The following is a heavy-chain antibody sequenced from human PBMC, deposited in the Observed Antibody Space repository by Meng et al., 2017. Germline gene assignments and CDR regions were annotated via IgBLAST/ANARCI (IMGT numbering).Heavy chain of an antibody. V-gene: IGHV5-51*01. Sequence: GESLKISCKASGYSFNSYWIGWMRQVPGKGLEWMGIIYPGDSDTRYSASFKGQVTISADKSISTAYLQWSSLKASDTAMYYCASVTGSGWFGYCYFDLWGRGTLVTVSS. J-gene: IGHJ2*01. CDR3: ASVTGSGWFGYCYFDL. CDR1: GYSFNSYW. D-gene: IGHD6-19*01. CDR2: IYPGDSDT.